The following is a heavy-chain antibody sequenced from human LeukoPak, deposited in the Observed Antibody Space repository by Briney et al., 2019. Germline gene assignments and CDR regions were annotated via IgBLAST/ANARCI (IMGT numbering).Heavy chain of an antibody. J-gene: IGHJ5*02. V-gene: IGHV4-30-4*01. Sequence: PSQTLFLACTVSGGSISSGDYYWSWIRQPPGKGLEWIGYIYYSRSTYYDPSLKSRVTISVDTSKNQFSLKLSSVTAADTAVYYCARGRVLLWFGELLGDWFDPWGQGTLVTVSS. CDR1: GGSISSGDYY. CDR2: IYYSRST. CDR3: ARGRVLLWFGELLGDWFDP. D-gene: IGHD3-10*01.